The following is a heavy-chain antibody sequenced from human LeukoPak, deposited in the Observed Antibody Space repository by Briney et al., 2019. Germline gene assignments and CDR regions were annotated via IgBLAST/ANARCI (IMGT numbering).Heavy chain of an antibody. CDR1: GGSISSYY. CDR3: ARGSLADLDY. V-gene: IGHV4-59*01. D-gene: IGHD6-19*01. Sequence: SETLSLTCTVSGGSISSYYWSWIRQPPVKGLEWIGYIYYSGSTNYNPSLKSRVTISVDTSKNQFSLKLSSVTAADTAVYYCARGSLADLDYWGQGTLVTVSS. J-gene: IGHJ4*02. CDR2: IYYSGST.